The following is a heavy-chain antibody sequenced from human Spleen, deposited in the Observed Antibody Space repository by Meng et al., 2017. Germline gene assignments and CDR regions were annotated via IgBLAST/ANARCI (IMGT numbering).Heavy chain of an antibody. CDR1: GGSISSYY. CDR3: ARWGYYYGSGSPLGGWFDP. D-gene: IGHD3-10*01. V-gene: IGHV4-4*07. J-gene: IGHJ5*02. Sequence: VRLQGAGPGLVKPSEPLSPHCTVSGGSISSYYWGWIRQPAGKGLEWIGRIYTSGSTNYNPSLKSRVTMSVDTSKNQFSLKLSSVTAADTAVYYCARWGYYYGSGSPLGGWFDPWGQGTLVTVFS. CDR2: IYTSGST.